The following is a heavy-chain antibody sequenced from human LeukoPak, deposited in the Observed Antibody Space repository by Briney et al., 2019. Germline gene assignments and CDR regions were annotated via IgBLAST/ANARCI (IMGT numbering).Heavy chain of an antibody. J-gene: IGHJ4*02. Sequence: PSETLSLTCTVSGVSINSYYWSWIRQPAGKGLEWIGRIYTSGSTNYNPSLKSRVTISLDKSKNQFSLHLSSVTAADTAVYYCASPPPRYCSGGSCYSDFDYWGQGTLVTVSS. D-gene: IGHD2-15*01. CDR3: ASPPPRYCSGGSCYSDFDY. CDR1: GVSINSYY. V-gene: IGHV4-4*07. CDR2: IYTSGST.